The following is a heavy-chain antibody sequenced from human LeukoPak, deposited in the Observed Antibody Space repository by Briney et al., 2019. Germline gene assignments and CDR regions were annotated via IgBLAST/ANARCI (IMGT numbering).Heavy chain of an antibody. D-gene: IGHD3-9*01. V-gene: IGHV5-51*01. CDR2: IYPGESDT. J-gene: IGHJ6*02. CDR1: GYSFISYS. Sequence: AESLKISCKGSGYSFISYSSGWGRPMPGERLGWVGIIYPGESDTRTSPSFQDQVTISADTSISTAYLQWSSLRASDTATYYCARRSTPDILTGSYYYYCMDVWGQGTTVTVSS. CDR3: ARRSTPDILTGSYYYYCMDV.